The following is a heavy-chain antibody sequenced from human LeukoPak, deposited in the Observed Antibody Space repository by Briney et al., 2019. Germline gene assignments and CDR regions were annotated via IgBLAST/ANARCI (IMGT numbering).Heavy chain of an antibody. Sequence: TGGSLRLSCAASGFTFSSYAMSWVRQAPGKGLECVSSISHDGYRTYYADSVKGRFTISRDDSKNTLSLQMNSLRAEDTAVYYCAKDRGGYCSSTSCSLYFDYWGQGTLVTVSS. J-gene: IGHJ4*02. V-gene: IGHV3-23*01. CDR3: AKDRGGYCSSTSCSLYFDY. CDR1: GFTFSSYA. CDR2: ISHDGYRT. D-gene: IGHD2-2*01.